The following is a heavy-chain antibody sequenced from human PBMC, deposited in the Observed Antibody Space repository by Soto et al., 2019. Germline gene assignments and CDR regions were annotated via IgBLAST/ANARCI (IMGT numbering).Heavy chain of an antibody. D-gene: IGHD6-19*01. Sequence: QVQLQQWGAGLLKPSETLSLTCAVYGGSFSGYYWSWIRQPPGKGLEWIGEINHSGSTNYNPSLKSRVTISVDTSKNQFSLKLSSVTAADTAVYYCARAAGYSSGWYASWYFDLWGRGTLVTVSS. CDR3: ARAAGYSSGWYASWYFDL. CDR1: GGSFSGYY. V-gene: IGHV4-34*01. CDR2: INHSGST. J-gene: IGHJ2*01.